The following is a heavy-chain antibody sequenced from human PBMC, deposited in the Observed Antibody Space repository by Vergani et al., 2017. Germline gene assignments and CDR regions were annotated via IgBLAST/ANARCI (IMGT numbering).Heavy chain of an antibody. Sequence: QVQLQESGPGLVKPSETLSLTCAVSGYSISSGYYWGWIRQPPGKGLEWIGSIYHSGSTYYNPSLKSRVTISVDTSKNQFSLKLSSVTAADTAVYYCARRGHSSGWYIEDYFDYWGQGTLVTVSS. J-gene: IGHJ4*02. CDR1: GYSISSGYY. CDR3: ARRGHSSGWYIEDYFDY. D-gene: IGHD6-19*01. CDR2: IYHSGST. V-gene: IGHV4-38-2*01.